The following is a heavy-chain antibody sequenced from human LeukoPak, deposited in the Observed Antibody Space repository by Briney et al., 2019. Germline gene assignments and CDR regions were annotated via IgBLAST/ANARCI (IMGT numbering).Heavy chain of an antibody. Sequence: PGGSLRLSCAASGFTFSSYGMHWVRQAPGKGLEWVAFIRYDGSNKYYADSVKGRFTISRDNSKNTLYLQMNSLRAEDTAVYYCARDLPNSSGWYGYWGQGTLVTVSS. J-gene: IGHJ4*02. D-gene: IGHD6-19*01. CDR1: GFTFSSYG. CDR3: ARDLPNSSGWYGY. CDR2: IRYDGSNK. V-gene: IGHV3-30*02.